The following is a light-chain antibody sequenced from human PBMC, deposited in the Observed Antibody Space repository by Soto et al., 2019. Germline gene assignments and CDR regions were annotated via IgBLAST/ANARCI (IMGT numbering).Light chain of an antibody. V-gene: IGLV2-14*03. J-gene: IGLJ1*01. CDR2: DVT. CDR3: CSYTSASSPYV. Sequence: QSALTQPASVSWSPGQSITVSCTGSSSDVGGHNYVSWYQHHPGQAPKLMIYDVTNRPSGGSNRFSGSKSGNTASLTISGLQAEDEDDYYCCSYTSASSPYVFGTGTKVTVL. CDR1: SSDVGGHNY.